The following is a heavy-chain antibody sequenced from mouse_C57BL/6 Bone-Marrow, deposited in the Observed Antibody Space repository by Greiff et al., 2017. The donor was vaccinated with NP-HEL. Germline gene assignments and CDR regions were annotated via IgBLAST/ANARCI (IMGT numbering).Heavy chain of an antibody. V-gene: IGHV1-81*01. Sequence: QVQLQQSGAELARPGASVKLSCKASGYTFTSYGISWVKQRTGQGLEWIGEIYPRSGNTYYNEKFKGKATLTADKSSSTAYMELRSLTSEHSAVYFCARRGIYYDYDDGPYYFDYWGQGTTLTVSS. CDR1: GYTFTSYG. D-gene: IGHD2-4*01. J-gene: IGHJ2*01. CDR2: IYPRSGNT. CDR3: ARRGIYYDYDDGPYYFDY.